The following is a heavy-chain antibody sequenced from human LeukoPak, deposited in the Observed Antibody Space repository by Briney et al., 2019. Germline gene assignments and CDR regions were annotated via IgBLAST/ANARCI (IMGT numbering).Heavy chain of an antibody. J-gene: IGHJ5*02. D-gene: IGHD1-1*01. Sequence: SETLSLTCTVSGGSISSSSYYWGWIRQPPGKGLEWIGSIYCSGSTYYNPSLKSRVTISVDTSKHQFSLKLSSVTAADTAVYYCARDQLGTGTNWFDPWGQGTLVTVSS. CDR3: ARDQLGTGTNWFDP. CDR1: GGSISSSSYY. CDR2: IYCSGST. V-gene: IGHV4-39*07.